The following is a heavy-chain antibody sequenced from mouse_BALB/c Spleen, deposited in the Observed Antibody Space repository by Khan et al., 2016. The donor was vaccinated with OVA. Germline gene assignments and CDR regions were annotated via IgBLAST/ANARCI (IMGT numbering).Heavy chain of an antibody. Sequence: QVQLKQSGPGLVAPSQSLSITCTVSGFSLTSYGVSWVRPSPGKGLEWLGVIWGDGSTNYHSTLISRLIISKDNSKSQVFLKLTGLQTDDTATFYCAKFTPDYDSMDYWGQGTSVTVSS. V-gene: IGHV2-3*01. J-gene: IGHJ4*01. D-gene: IGHD1-1*01. CDR2: IWGDGST. CDR1: GFSLTSYG. CDR3: AKFTPDYDSMDY.